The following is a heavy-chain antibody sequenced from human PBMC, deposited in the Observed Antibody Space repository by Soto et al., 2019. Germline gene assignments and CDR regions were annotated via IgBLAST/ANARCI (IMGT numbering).Heavy chain of an antibody. CDR3: ARSIVVVTALDY. CDR1: GYTLTSYY. V-gene: IGHV1-46*01. J-gene: IGHJ4*02. D-gene: IGHD2-21*02. CDR2: INPSGGST. Sequence: ASVKVSCKAPGYTLTSYYMHCVRQAPGQGLEWMGIINPSGGSTNYAQKFQGRVTMTRDTSTSTVYMELSSLRSEDTAVYYCARSIVVVTALDYWGQGTLVTVSS.